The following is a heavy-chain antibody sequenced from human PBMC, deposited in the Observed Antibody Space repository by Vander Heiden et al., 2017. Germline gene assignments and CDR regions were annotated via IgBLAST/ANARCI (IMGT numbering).Heavy chain of an antibody. CDR3: ARVDCISSSCSLDVHDAFDI. J-gene: IGHJ3*02. Sequence: EVQLVEPGGGLVQPGESPRLSCAAPGCTFGPFPMGWLRQAPGKGLEWVSYISGSTNTIFYADFVKGRFTISRDDAKNSLYLQMNSLRDEDTAVYYCARVDCISSSCSLDVHDAFDIWGQGTMVTVSS. CDR2: ISGSTNTI. CDR1: GCTFGPFP. V-gene: IGHV3-48*02. D-gene: IGHD2-15*01.